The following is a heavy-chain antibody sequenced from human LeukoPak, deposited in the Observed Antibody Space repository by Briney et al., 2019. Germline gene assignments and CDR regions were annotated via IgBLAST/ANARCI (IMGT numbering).Heavy chain of an antibody. D-gene: IGHD6-19*01. CDR1: GLTFSNHA. Sequence: PGGSLRLSCLTSGLTFSNHAMTWVRQAPGKGLEWVATIGGSGDRTFYPDSLKGQFTVSRDDSKNTVYLQMNSLRVEDTAVYYCARPAVAGLRAGGYDYWGQGTLVTVSS. CDR3: ARPAVAGLRAGGYDY. J-gene: IGHJ4*02. V-gene: IGHV3-23*01. CDR2: IGGSGDRT.